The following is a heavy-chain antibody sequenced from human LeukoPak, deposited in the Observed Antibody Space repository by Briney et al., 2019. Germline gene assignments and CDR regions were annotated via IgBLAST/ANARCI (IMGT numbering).Heavy chain of an antibody. V-gene: IGHV3-23*01. CDR1: GFTFSSYA. J-gene: IGHJ4*02. D-gene: IGHD3-10*01. CDR2: ISGSGGST. CDR3: ATLTTVLLWFRDFDY. Sequence: GGSLRLSCAASGFTFSSYAMSWVRQAPGKGLEWVSAISGSGGSTYYADSVKGRFTISRDNSKNTLYLQMNSLRAEDTAVYYCATLTTVLLWFRDFDYWSQGTLVTVSS.